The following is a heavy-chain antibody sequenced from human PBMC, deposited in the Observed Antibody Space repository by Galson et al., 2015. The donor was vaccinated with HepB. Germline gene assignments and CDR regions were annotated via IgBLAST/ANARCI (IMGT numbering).Heavy chain of an antibody. CDR3: ARAPDGYNHYFDY. CDR2: ISDDESNK. J-gene: IGHJ4*02. D-gene: IGHD5-24*01. CDR1: GFTFSSYA. Sequence: SLRLSCAASGFTFSSYAMHWVRQAPGKGLEWVAIISDDESNKYYADSVKGRFTISRDNSQNTRYLQMNSLRAEDTAVYYCARAPDGYNHYFDYWGQGTLVTVSS. V-gene: IGHV3-30*04.